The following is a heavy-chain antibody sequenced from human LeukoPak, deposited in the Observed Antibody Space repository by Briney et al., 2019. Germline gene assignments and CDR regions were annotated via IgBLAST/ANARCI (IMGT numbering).Heavy chain of an antibody. J-gene: IGHJ6*03. Sequence: PGGSLRLSXAASGFTFSSYAMSWVRQAPGKGLEWLSAISGSGGSTDYADSVKGRFTISRDNSKNTLYLQMNSLRAEDTAVYYCAKRRQLWSSDMDVWGKGTTVTVSS. V-gene: IGHV3-23*01. CDR1: GFTFSSYA. D-gene: IGHD5-18*01. CDR2: ISGSGGST. CDR3: AKRRQLWSSDMDV.